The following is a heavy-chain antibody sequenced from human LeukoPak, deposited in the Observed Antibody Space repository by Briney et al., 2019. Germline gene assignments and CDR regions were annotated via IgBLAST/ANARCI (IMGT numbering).Heavy chain of an antibody. CDR2: IIPILGIA. J-gene: IGHJ4*02. D-gene: IGHD3-16*01. CDR3: AREEITFGGVALDY. CDR1: GGTFSSYA. Sequence: ASVKVSCKASGGTFSSYAISWVRQAPGQGLEWMGRIIPILGIANYAQRFQGRVTITADKSTSTAYMELRSLRSDDTAVYYCAREEITFGGVALDYWGQGTLVTVSS. V-gene: IGHV1-69*04.